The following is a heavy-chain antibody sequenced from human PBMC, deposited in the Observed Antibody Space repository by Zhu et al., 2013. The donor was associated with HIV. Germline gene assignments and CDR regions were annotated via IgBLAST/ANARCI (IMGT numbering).Heavy chain of an antibody. CDR2: LNPKSGNT. J-gene: IGHJ3*02. CDR1: GYTFNNYD. CDR3: VRDSSVEYSSSPSAFDI. D-gene: IGHD5-12*01. Sequence: QVHLVQSGPEVKKPGASVNVSCRAFGYTFNNYDINWVRQASGGGLEWMGWLNPKSGNTGYALKFQGRVTLTTDTSTSTAYMELRSLRSDDTAMYFCVRDSSVEYSSSPSAFDIWGQGTLVTVSS. V-gene: IGHV1-8*01.